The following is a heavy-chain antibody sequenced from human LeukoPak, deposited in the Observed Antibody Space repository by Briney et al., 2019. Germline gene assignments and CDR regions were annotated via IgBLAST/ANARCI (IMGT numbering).Heavy chain of an antibody. CDR3: ARDQYGSTVTTFDY. V-gene: IGHV1-46*01. D-gene: IGHD4-17*01. CDR1: EYTFTSYD. Sequence: ASVKVSCKASEYTFTSYDINWVRQAPGQGLEWMGIINPSGGSTSYAQKFQGRVTMTRDTSTSTVYMELSSLRSEDTAVYYCARDQYGSTVTTFDYWGQGTLVTVSS. J-gene: IGHJ4*02. CDR2: INPSGGST.